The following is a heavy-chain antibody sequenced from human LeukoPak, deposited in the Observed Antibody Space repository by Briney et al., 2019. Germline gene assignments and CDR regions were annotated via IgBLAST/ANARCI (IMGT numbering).Heavy chain of an antibody. J-gene: IGHJ4*02. V-gene: IGHV3-21*01. CDR1: GFTFSSYS. D-gene: IGHD3-22*01. CDR2: IGSSSTYI. Sequence: GSLRLSCAASGFTFSSYSMNWVRQAPGKGLEWVSSIGSSSTYIYYADSVKGRFTISRDNAKNSLYLQMNSLRAEDTAVYYCATSSSGRGYWGQGTLVTVSS. CDR3: ATSSSGRGY.